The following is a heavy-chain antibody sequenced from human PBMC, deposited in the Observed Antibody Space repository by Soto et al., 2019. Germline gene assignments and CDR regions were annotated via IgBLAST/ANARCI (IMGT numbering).Heavy chain of an antibody. CDR2: INSDGSST. CDR1: GFTFSSYW. CDR3: AREAVGEYLYYYYYYMDV. Sequence: GGSLRLSCAASGFTFSSYWMHWVRQAPGKGLVWVSRINSDGSSTCYADSVKGRFTISIDNAKNTLYLQMNSLRAEDAAVYYCAREAVGEYLYYYYYYMDVWGKGTTVTVSS. V-gene: IGHV3-74*01. D-gene: IGHD4-17*01. J-gene: IGHJ6*03.